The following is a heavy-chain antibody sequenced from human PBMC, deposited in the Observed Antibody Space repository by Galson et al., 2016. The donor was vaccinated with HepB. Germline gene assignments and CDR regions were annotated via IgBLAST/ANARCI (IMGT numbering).Heavy chain of an antibody. D-gene: IGHD6-25*01. CDR2: IYSAGDT. CDR1: GFTVSDNY. Sequence: LRLSCAASGFTVSDNYMSWVRQAPGKGLEWVSIIYSAGDTYYADSVTGRFTVSRDDSKNILYLQMNSLRPEDTAVYYCARDTDSGSRADWWGQGTMVTVSS. V-gene: IGHV3-53*01. J-gene: IGHJ3*01. CDR3: ARDTDSGSRADW.